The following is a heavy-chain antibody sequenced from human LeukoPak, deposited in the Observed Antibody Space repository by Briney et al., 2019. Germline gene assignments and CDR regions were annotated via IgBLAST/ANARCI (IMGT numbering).Heavy chain of an antibody. CDR3: ARGLTIFGVVSDY. CDR1: GGSIGSSSYY. CDR2: IYYSGST. D-gene: IGHD3-3*01. V-gene: IGHV4-39*07. J-gene: IGHJ4*02. Sequence: SETLSLTCTVSGGSIGSSSYYWGWIRQPPGKGLEWIGSIYYSGSTYYNPSLKSRVTISVDTSKNQFSLKLSSVTAADTAVYYCARGLTIFGVVSDYWGQGTLVTVSS.